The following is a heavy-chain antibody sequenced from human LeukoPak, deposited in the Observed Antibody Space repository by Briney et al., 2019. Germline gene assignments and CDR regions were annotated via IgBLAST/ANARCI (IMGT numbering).Heavy chain of an antibody. V-gene: IGHV1-69*01. CDR2: FIPISGLT. Sequence: SVKVSCKASGGTFTNSGITWVRQAPGQGLEWMGEFIPISGLTDYAQNLQDRVTISADESTRTAYMELSSLTSEDTAVYYCARALWFGEFYVTDAFDIWSQGTTVTVSS. CDR1: GGTFTNSG. J-gene: IGHJ3*02. CDR3: ARALWFGEFYVTDAFDI. D-gene: IGHD3-10*01.